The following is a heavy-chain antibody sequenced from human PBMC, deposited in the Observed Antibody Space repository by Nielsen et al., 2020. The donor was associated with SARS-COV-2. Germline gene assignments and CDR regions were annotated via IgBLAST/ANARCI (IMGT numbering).Heavy chain of an antibody. CDR2: IYYSGST. Sequence: SETLSLTCTVSGGSISSGGYYWSWIRQHPGKGLEWIGYIYYSGSTYYNPSLKSRVTISVDTSKNQFSLKLSSVTAADTAVYYCARANTGGIAAAGDLDYWGQGTLVTVSS. CDR3: ARANTGGIAAAGDLDY. J-gene: IGHJ4*02. CDR1: GGSISSGGYY. V-gene: IGHV4-31*03. D-gene: IGHD6-13*01.